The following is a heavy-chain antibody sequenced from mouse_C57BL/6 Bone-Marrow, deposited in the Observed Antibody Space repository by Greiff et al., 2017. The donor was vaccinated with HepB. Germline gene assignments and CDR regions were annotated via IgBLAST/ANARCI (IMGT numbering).Heavy chain of an antibody. CDR1: GFTFSSYA. D-gene: IGHD2-4*01. J-gene: IGHJ4*01. CDR3: ARDRATMIRRYYAMDY. Sequence: EVKVEESGGGLVKPGGSLKLSCAASGFTFSSYAMSWVRQTPEKRLEWVATISDGGSYTYYPDNVKGRFTISRDNAKNNLYLQMSHLKSEDTAMYYCARDRATMIRRYYAMDYWGQGTSVTVSS. V-gene: IGHV5-4*01. CDR2: ISDGGSYT.